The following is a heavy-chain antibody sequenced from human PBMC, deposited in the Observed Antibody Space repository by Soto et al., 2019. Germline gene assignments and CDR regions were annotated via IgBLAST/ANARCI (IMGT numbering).Heavy chain of an antibody. CDR2: IYYSGST. V-gene: IGHV4-39*01. Sequence: NPSETLSLTCTVSGGSISSSSYYWGWIRQPPGKGLEWIGSIYYSGSTYYNPSLKSRVTISVDTSKNQFSLKLSSVTAADTAVYYCARPDNWNSNFDYWGQGTLVTVSS. D-gene: IGHD1-7*01. CDR3: ARPDNWNSNFDY. CDR1: GGSISSSSYY. J-gene: IGHJ4*02.